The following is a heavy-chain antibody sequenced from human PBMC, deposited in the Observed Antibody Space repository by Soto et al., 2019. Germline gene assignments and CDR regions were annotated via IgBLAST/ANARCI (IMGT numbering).Heavy chain of an antibody. CDR1: GFTFDDYT. CDR2: ISWDGGST. J-gene: IGHJ6*03. CDR3: AKDLVGLWFGELSRGDYYYYYMDV. Sequence: EVQLVESGGVVVQPGGSLRLSCAASGFTFDDYTMHWVRQAPGKGLEWVSLISWDGGSTYYEDSVKGRFTISRDNSKNSLYLQMNSLRTEDTALYYCAKDLVGLWFGELSRGDYYYYYMDVWGKGTTVTVSS. V-gene: IGHV3-43*01. D-gene: IGHD3-10*01.